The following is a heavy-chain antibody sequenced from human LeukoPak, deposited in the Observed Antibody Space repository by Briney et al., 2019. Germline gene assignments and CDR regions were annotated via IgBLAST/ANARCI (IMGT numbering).Heavy chain of an antibody. CDR3: ARNYGDYGLFFGITDRRFDY. CDR2: IYYSGST. Sequence: PGGSLRLSCAASGFTFSSYSMNWVRQAPGKGLEWIGSIYYSGSTYYNPSLKSRVTISVDTSKNQLSLKLSSVTAADTAVYYCARNYGDYGLFFGITDRRFDYWGQGTLVTVSS. J-gene: IGHJ4*02. V-gene: IGHV4-59*05. CDR1: GFTFSSYSMN. D-gene: IGHD4-17*01.